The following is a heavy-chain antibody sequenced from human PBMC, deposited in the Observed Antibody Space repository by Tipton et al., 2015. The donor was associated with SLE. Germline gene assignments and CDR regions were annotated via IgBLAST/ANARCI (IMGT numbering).Heavy chain of an antibody. J-gene: IGHJ3*02. Sequence: TLSLTCTVSGGSISSYYWSWIRQPPGKGLEWIGEINHSGSTNYNPSLKSRVTISVDTSKNQFSLKLSSVTAADTAVYYCASHYYDSSGYDDAFDIWGQGTMVTVSS. D-gene: IGHD3-22*01. CDR2: INHSGST. CDR3: ASHYYDSSGYDDAFDI. CDR1: GGSISSYY. V-gene: IGHV4-34*01.